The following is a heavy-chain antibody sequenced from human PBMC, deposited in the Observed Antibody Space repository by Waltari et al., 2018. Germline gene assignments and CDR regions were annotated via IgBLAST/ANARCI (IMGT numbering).Heavy chain of an antibody. CDR3: AKPFDNWDDPLHS. CDR1: GIIFNNFA. V-gene: IGHV3-23*01. J-gene: IGHJ4*02. D-gene: IGHD1-20*01. CDR2: MTVMEYT. Sequence: EVQLLESGGGLVQPGGSLRLSCAASGIIFNNFAINWVRLAPGTGLDWVAAMTVMEYTFYADSVMGRFTVSRDTSKNTVYLQMNGLRAEDTAIYYCAKPFDNWDDPLHSWGQGTLVAVSS.